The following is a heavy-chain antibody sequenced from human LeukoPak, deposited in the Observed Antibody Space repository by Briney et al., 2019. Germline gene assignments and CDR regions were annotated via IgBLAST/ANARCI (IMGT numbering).Heavy chain of an antibody. CDR1: GYTFTSYD. D-gene: IGHD3-10*01. J-gene: IGHJ4*02. Sequence: ASVKVSCKASGYTFTSYDINWVRQATGQGLEWMGWMNPNSGNTGYAQKFQGRVTMTRNTSISTAYMELSSLRSEDTAVYYCARGVVTMVRGVIISVGNVYYFDYWGQGTLVTVSS. V-gene: IGHV1-8*01. CDR3: ARGVVTMVRGVIISVGNVYYFDY. CDR2: MNPNSGNT.